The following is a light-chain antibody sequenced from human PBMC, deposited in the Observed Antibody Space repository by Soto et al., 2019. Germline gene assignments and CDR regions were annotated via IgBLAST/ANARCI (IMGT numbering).Light chain of an antibody. J-gene: IGLJ1*01. CDR2: HDS. V-gene: IGLV3-21*04. Sequence: SYELTQPPSVSVAPGKTARITCGGNNIGSKSVHWYQQKPGQAPVLVMYHDSARPSGIPERFSGSNSGNTATLTISRVEAGDEADYCCQVWDSSSDHYLFGTGTKVTVL. CDR3: QVWDSSSDHYL. CDR1: NIGSKS.